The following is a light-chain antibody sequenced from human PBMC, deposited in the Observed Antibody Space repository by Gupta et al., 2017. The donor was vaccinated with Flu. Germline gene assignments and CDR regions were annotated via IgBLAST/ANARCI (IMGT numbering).Light chain of an antibody. J-gene: IGLJ1*01. CDR3: SSYTRSRPKV. CDR1: SSDVGGYNY. V-gene: IGLV2-14*01. Sequence: QSALTQPASVSGSPGQSITISCTGTSSDVGGYNYVSWYQQHQGKAPKLMRDDVSNRHSGVSKRVSGSKSGNNASLTISGLQAEDEADYYCSSYTRSRPKVFGTGTKLTVL. CDR2: DVS.